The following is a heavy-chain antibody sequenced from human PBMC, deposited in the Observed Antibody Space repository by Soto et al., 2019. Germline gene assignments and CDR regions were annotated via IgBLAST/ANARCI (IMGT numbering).Heavy chain of an antibody. V-gene: IGHV4-31*03. CDR1: GGSISSGGYY. J-gene: IGHJ4*02. CDR2: IYYSGST. D-gene: IGHD6-13*01. CDR3: ARDSRNEGAAAGTGFDY. Sequence: SETLSLTCTVSGGSISSGGYYWSWIRQHPGKGLEWIGYIYYSGSTYYNPSLKSRVTISVDTSKNQFSLKLSSVTAADTAVYYCARDSRNEGAAAGTGFDYWGQGTLVTVSS.